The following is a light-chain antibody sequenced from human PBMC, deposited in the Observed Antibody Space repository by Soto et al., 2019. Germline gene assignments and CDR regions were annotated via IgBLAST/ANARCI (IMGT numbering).Light chain of an antibody. V-gene: IGKV4-1*01. CDR1: PSVLYSSNNKNY. Sequence: DIVMTHSPASLAVSLRLRATINCKSRPSVLYSSNNKNYLSAYQQKPGGPPKLLSYWASTRESGVPDRFSGSGSGADFALTISSLQDEDVAVYYCQQYYSTPLTFGGGTKVDIK. J-gene: IGKJ4*01. CDR2: WAS. CDR3: QQYYSTPLT.